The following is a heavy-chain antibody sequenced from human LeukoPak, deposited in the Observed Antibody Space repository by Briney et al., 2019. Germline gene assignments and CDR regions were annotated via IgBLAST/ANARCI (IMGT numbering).Heavy chain of an antibody. V-gene: IGHV4-31*03. CDR2: IYYSGST. Sequence: PSETLSLTCTVSGGSISSGGYYWSWIRQHPGKGLEWIGYIYYSGSTYYNPSLKSRVTISVDTSKNQFSLKLSSVTAADTAVYYCARDVRVYDSSGLGTFDIWGQGTMVTVSS. CDR3: ARDVRVYDSSGLGTFDI. D-gene: IGHD3-22*01. J-gene: IGHJ3*02. CDR1: GGSISSGGYY.